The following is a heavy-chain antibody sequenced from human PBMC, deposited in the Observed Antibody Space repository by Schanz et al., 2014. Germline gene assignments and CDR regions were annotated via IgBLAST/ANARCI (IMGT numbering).Heavy chain of an antibody. J-gene: IGHJ3*02. Sequence: EVQLVESGGGFVQPGGSLRLSCAASTFTFSSYWMHWVRQAPGKGLEWLSYISRDGTTSYYADSVKGRFTISRDNAKNSLYLEMTSLRAEDSAVYYCAKVGPYSGSLGAFDIWGQGTMVTVSS. D-gene: IGHD1-26*01. CDR2: ISRDGTTS. CDR3: AKVGPYSGSLGAFDI. V-gene: IGHV3-48*03. CDR1: TFTFSSYW.